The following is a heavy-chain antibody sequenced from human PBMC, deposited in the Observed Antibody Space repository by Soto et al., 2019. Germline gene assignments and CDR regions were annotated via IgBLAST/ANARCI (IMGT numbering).Heavy chain of an antibody. CDR2: IYYSGST. CDR3: ASNWNLQYYFDY. J-gene: IGHJ4*02. D-gene: IGHD1-7*01. CDR1: GGFISRGGYY. V-gene: IGHV4-31*03. Sequence: QVQLQESGPGLVKPSQTLSLTCTVSGGFISRGGYYWNWLRQHPGKGLEWIGYIYYSGSTYYNPSLKSRVTISVDTSKNQFSLKLTSVTAADTAVYYCASNWNLQYYFDYWGQGTLVTVSS.